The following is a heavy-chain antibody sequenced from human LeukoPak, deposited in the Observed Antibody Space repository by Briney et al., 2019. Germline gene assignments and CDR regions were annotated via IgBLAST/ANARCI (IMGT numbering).Heavy chain of an antibody. CDR1: GGTFSSYA. CDR2: IIPIFGTA. J-gene: IGHJ6*03. D-gene: IGHD3-16*01. CDR3: AREKIGTGTVLGKDYYYMDV. Sequence: ASVKVSCKASGGTFSSYAISWVRQAPGQGLEWMGGIIPIFGTANYAQKFRGRVTITADKSTRTAYMELSSLRSEDTAMYYCAREKIGTGTVLGKDYYYMDVWGKGTTVTVSS. V-gene: IGHV1-69*06.